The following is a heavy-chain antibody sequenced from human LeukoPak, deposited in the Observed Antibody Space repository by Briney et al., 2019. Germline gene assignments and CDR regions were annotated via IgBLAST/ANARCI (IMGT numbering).Heavy chain of an antibody. CDR2: IIPIFGTA. CDR3: ASPARGYSYGYGY. Sequence: ASVKVSCKASGYTFTSYGISWVRQAPGQGLEWMGGIIPIFGTANYAQKFQGRVTITADESTSTAYMELSSLRSEDTAVYYCASPARGYSYGYGYWGQGTLVTVSS. D-gene: IGHD5-18*01. V-gene: IGHV1-69*13. J-gene: IGHJ4*02. CDR1: GYTFTSYG.